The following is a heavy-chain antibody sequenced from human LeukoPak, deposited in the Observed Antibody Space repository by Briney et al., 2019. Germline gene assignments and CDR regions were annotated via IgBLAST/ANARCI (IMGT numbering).Heavy chain of an antibody. Sequence: ASVKVSCKASGGTFTSYYMHWVRQAPGQGLEWMGIINPSGGSTSYAQKFQGRVTMTRDTPTSTVYMELSSLRSEDTAVYYCARGLGYCSSTSCYYGRAPFDYWGQGTLVTVPS. CDR2: INPSGGST. D-gene: IGHD2-2*01. CDR1: GGTFTSYY. CDR3: ARGLGYCSSTSCYYGRAPFDY. J-gene: IGHJ4*02. V-gene: IGHV1-46*01.